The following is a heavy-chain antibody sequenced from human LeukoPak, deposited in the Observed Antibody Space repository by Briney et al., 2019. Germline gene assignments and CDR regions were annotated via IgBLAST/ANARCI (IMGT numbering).Heavy chain of an antibody. J-gene: IGHJ3*02. CDR1: GFTFSNAW. D-gene: IGHD2-15*01. CDR3: ARHRSGGSQDDAFDI. Sequence: GGSLRLSCAASGFTFSNAWMSWVRQAPGKGLEWVADIKQDGSEKYYVHSVKGRFTISRQNAKNSLFLQMNSLRAEDTAVYYCARHRSGGSQDDAFDIWGQGTMVTVSS. CDR2: IKQDGSEK. V-gene: IGHV3-7*01.